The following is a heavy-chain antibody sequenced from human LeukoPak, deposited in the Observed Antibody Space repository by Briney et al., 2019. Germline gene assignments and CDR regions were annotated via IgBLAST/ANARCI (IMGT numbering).Heavy chain of an antibody. CDR2: INHSGST. D-gene: IGHD3-16*01. Sequence: KPSETLSLTCAVYSGSFSAYYWSWIRQPPGKGLEWIGEINHSGSTNYNPSLKSRVTISVDTSKNQFSLKLSSVTAADTAVYYCATDLGAFDYWGQGTLVTLSS. CDR1: SGSFSAYY. V-gene: IGHV4-34*01. CDR3: ATDLGAFDY. J-gene: IGHJ4*02.